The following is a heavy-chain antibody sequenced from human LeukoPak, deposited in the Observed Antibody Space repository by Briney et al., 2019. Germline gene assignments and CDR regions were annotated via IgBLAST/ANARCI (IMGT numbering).Heavy chain of an antibody. V-gene: IGHV4-59*01. Sequence: SETLSLTCTASGVSISNYYWSWIRQPPGKGLEWIGYIYYSGSTNSNPSLQSRATISVDPSKSQFSLRLSSVTAADTAVYYCARDHFGSGFFDYWGQGILVTVSS. CDR3: ARDHFGSGFFDY. CDR2: IYYSGST. D-gene: IGHD3-10*01. J-gene: IGHJ4*02. CDR1: GVSISNYY.